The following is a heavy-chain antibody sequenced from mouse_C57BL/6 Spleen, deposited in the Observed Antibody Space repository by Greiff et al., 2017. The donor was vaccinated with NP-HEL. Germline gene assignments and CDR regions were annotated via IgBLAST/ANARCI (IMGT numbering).Heavy chain of an antibody. Sequence: VQLQQSGPELVKPGASVKLSCKASGYTFTSYDINWVKQRPGQGLEWIGWIYPSDGNTKYNEKFKGKATLTVDTSSSTAYIELHSLTSEDSAVDCGARSGSFPLFAYWGQGTLVTVSA. J-gene: IGHJ3*01. D-gene: IGHD6-1*01. CDR3: ARSGSFPLFAY. CDR2: IYPSDGNT. CDR1: GYTFTSYD. V-gene: IGHV1-85*01.